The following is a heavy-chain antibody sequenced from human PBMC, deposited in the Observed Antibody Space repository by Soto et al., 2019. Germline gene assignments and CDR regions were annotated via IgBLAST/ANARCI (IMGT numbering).Heavy chain of an antibody. Sequence: PSGTLSLTCAVSGGSISSCGYYWSWIRQPPGKGLEWIGYIYYSGSTNYNPSLKSRVTISVDTSKNQFSLKLSSVTAADTAVYYCARLTHPDYGDYGRSQGSMGGDNWFDPWGQGTLVTVSS. CDR1: GGSISSCGYY. CDR2: IYYSGST. J-gene: IGHJ5*02. CDR3: ARLTHPDYGDYGRSQGSMGGDNWFDP. V-gene: IGHV4-61*08. D-gene: IGHD4-17*01.